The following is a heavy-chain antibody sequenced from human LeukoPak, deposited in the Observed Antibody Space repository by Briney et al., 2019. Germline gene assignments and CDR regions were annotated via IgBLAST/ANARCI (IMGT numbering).Heavy chain of an antibody. Sequence: ASVKVSCKASGYTFTGYYMHWVRQAPGQGLEWMGWINPNSGGTNYAQKFQGRVTMTRDTSVTTAYMELSRLRSDDTAVYYCARVVAGNWFDPWGQGTLVTVSS. CDR1: GYTFTGYY. V-gene: IGHV1-2*02. J-gene: IGHJ5*02. CDR2: INPNSGGT. CDR3: ARVVAGNWFDP. D-gene: IGHD6-19*01.